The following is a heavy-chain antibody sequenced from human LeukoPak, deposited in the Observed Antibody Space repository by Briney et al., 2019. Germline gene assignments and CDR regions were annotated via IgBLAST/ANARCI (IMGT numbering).Heavy chain of an antibody. CDR1: GYTLTELS. CDR3: ATDSPDSSRDYYCYYMDV. V-gene: IGHV1-24*01. J-gene: IGHJ6*03. D-gene: IGHD1-14*01. Sequence: ASVKVSCKVSGYTLTELSMHWVRQAPGKGLEWMGGFDPEDGETIYAQKFQGRVTMTEDTSTDTAYMELSSLRSEDTAVYYCATDSPDSSRDYYCYYMDVWGKGTTVTVSS. CDR2: FDPEDGET.